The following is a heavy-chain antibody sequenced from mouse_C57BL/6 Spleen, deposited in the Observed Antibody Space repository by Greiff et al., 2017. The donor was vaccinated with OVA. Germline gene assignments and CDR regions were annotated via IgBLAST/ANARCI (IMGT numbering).Heavy chain of an antibody. CDR2: IDPSDSYT. J-gene: IGHJ2*01. CDR1: GYTFTSYW. Sequence: QVQLQQPGAELVMPGASVKLSCKASGYTFTSYWTHWVKQRPGQGLEWIGEIDPSDSYTNYNQKFKGKSTLTVDKSSSTAYMPLSSLTSEDSAVYYCARSSNCFDYWGQGTTLTVSS. V-gene: IGHV1-69*01. CDR3: ARSSNCFDY.